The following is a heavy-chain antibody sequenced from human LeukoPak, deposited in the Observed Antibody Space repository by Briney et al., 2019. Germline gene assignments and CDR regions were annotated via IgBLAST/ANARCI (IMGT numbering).Heavy chain of an antibody. CDR1: GGTFSSYA. J-gene: IGHJ4*02. V-gene: IGHV1-69*05. CDR2: IIPIFGTA. D-gene: IGHD6-6*01. Sequence: ASVKVSCKASGGTFSSYAISWVRQAPGQGLEWMGGIIPIFGTANYAQKFQGRVTITTDESTSTAYMELSSLRSEDTAVYYCAREGGIAARPYYFDYWGQGTLVTVSS. CDR3: AREGGIAARPYYFDY.